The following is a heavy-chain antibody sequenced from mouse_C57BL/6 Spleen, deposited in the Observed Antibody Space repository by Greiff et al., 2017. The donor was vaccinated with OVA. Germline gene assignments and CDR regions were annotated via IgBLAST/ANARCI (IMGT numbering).Heavy chain of an antibody. CDR1: GYTFTSYD. CDR3: ARSWDMYYFDY. V-gene: IGHV1-85*01. J-gene: IGHJ2*01. Sequence: VKLMESGPELVKPGASVKLSCKASGYTFTSYDINWVKQRPGQGLEWIGWIYPRAGSTKYNETFKGKATLTVDTSSSTAYMELHSLTSADSAVYFCARSWDMYYFDYWGQGTTLTVSS. CDR2: IYPRAGST. D-gene: IGHD4-1*01.